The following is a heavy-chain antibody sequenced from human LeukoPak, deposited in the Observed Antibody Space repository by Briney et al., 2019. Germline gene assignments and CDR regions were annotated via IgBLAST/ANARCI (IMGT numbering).Heavy chain of an antibody. CDR3: ARAFLSGGYYFDY. CDR1: GFTFSVFG. J-gene: IGHJ4*02. Sequence: GGSLRLSCAASGFTFSVFGMSWVRQAPGKGLEWVSSISGSGSTTYYADSVRGRFTVSRDNSKNTLHLQMNSLRAEDTAVYYCARAFLSGGYYFDYWGQGTLVTVSS. CDR2: ISGSGSTT. D-gene: IGHD2-15*01. V-gene: IGHV3-23*01.